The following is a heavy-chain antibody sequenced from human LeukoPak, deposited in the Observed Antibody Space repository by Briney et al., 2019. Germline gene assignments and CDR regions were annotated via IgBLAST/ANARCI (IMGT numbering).Heavy chain of an antibody. D-gene: IGHD3-10*01. Sequence: GGSLRLSCAASGFTFSSYEMNWVRQAPGKGLEWVSYISSSGSTIYYADSVKGRFTISRDNAKNSLYLQMNSLRAEDTAVYYCARDIGLYGSGSYSNWFDPWGQGTLVTVSS. CDR2: ISSSGSTI. CDR3: ARDIGLYGSGSYSNWFDP. J-gene: IGHJ5*02. V-gene: IGHV3-48*03. CDR1: GFTFSSYE.